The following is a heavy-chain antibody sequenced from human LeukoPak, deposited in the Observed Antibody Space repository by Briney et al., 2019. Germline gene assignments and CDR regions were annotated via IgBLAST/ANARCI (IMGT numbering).Heavy chain of an antibody. J-gene: IGHJ5*02. CDR1: GYTFTSYG. CDR3: ARDQVGATPSGLFDP. D-gene: IGHD1-26*01. V-gene: IGHV1-18*01. CDR2: ISAYNGNT. Sequence: GASVKVSCKASGYTFTSYGISWVRQAPGQGLEWMGWISAYNGNTNYAQKFQGRVTMTRDMSTSTAYMELSSLRSEDTAVYYCARDQVGATPSGLFDPWGQGTLVTVSS.